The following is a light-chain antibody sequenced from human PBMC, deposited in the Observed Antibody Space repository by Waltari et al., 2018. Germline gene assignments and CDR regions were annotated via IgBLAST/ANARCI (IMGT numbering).Light chain of an antibody. CDR3: QQYDGEVVT. V-gene: IGKV3-20*01. Sequence: EIVLTQSPGNLSLSPVERATLSCRASQSVTSISLAWYQEKLGQAPRLLIYGTSTRATGIPDRFSGSGSGTDFTLTISRLEPEDFAVYYCQQYDGEVVTFGGGTKVEI. CDR2: GTS. CDR1: QSVTSIS. J-gene: IGKJ4*01.